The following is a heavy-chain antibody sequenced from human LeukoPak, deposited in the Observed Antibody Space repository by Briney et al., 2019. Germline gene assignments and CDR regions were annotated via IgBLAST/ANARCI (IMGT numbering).Heavy chain of an antibody. V-gene: IGHV3-7*01. D-gene: IGHD6-25*01. Sequence: GGSLRLXCAASGFTCSSYWMSWVRQAPGKGLEWVANIKQDGSEKYYVDSVKGRFTISRDNAKNSLYLQMNSLRADDTAVYYCARDGAADFDYWGQGTLVTVSS. J-gene: IGHJ4*02. CDR3: ARDGAADFDY. CDR1: GFTCSSYW. CDR2: IKQDGSEK.